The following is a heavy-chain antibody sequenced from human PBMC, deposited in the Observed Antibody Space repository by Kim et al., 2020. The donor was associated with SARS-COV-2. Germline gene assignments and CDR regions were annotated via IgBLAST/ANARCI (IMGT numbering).Heavy chain of an antibody. CDR1: GFSFNTYA. J-gene: IGHJ4*02. CDR2: ISYDGTEK. CDR3: ARDRMQRGGTLSYDF. D-gene: IGHD6-25*01. Sequence: GGSLRLSCSASGFSFNTYAMHWVRQAPGKGLEWVAVISYDGTEKYYADPVKGRFTISRDDSKNTLYLQMNSLMAEDSAVYYCARDRMQRGGTLSYDFWGQGTLVTVSS. V-gene: IGHV3-30*04.